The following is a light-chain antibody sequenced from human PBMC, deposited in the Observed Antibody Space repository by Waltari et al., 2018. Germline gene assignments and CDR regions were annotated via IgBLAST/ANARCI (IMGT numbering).Light chain of an antibody. Sequence: DIVMTQSPDSLSVSLGERATINCKSSQSVLYSSNNKNYLAWYQQKPVQPPKLLIYCAFTLESGVPERFSGSGSGTDFTLTISSLQAEDVAFYYCQQYYSTPPTFGPGTKVDIK. V-gene: IGKV4-1*01. CDR2: CAF. CDR3: QQYYSTPPT. J-gene: IGKJ3*01. CDR1: QSVLYSSNNKNY.